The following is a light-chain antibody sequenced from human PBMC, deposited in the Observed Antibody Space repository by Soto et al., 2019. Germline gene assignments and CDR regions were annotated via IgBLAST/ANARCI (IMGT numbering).Light chain of an antibody. J-gene: IGLJ1*01. CDR2: DVS. CDR3: TSYTTSNTYV. CDR1: SSDVGGYNY. Sequence: SVLPQPASVSGSPGQSITISCTGTSSDVGGYNYVFWYQQHPGKAPKLMIYDVSNRPSGVSNRFSGSKSGDTASLTISGLQAEDEADHYCTSYTTSNTYVFGNGTKVTVL. V-gene: IGLV2-14*03.